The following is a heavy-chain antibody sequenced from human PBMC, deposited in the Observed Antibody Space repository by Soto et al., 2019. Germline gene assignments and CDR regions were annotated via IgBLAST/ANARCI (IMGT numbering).Heavy chain of an antibody. CDR2: ISAYNGNT. CDR3: AREGIVVVPAAPYYYYMDV. CDR1: GYTFTSYG. J-gene: IGHJ6*03. D-gene: IGHD2-2*01. Sequence: ASVKVSCKASGYTFTSYGISWVRQAPGQGLEWMGWISAYNGNTNYAQKLQGRVTMTTDTSTSTAYMELRSLRSDDTAVYYCAREGIVVVPAAPYYYYMDVWGKGTTVTVSS. V-gene: IGHV1-18*01.